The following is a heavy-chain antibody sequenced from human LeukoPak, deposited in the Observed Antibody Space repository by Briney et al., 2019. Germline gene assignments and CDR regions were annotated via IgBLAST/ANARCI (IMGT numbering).Heavy chain of an antibody. CDR1: GGSFSSGSYY. CDR3: ARDGHRDNSSSWYSPYYYYYYGMDV. J-gene: IGHJ6*02. D-gene: IGHD6-13*01. CDR2: IYYSGST. Sequence: SETLSLTCTVSGGSFSSGSYYWSWSRQPPGKGLEWIGYIYYSGSTNYNPSLKSRVTISVDTSKNQFSLKLSSVTAADTAVYYCARDGHRDNSSSWYSPYYYYYYGMDVWGQGTTVTVSS. V-gene: IGHV4-61*01.